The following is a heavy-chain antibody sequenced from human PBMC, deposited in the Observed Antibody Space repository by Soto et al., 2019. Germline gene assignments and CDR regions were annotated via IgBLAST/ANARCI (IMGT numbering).Heavy chain of an antibody. J-gene: IGHJ6*02. CDR1: GGSISSGDYY. Sequence: PSETLSLTCTVSGGSISSGDYYWSWIRQPPGKGLEWIGYIYYSGSTYYNPSLKSRVTISVDTSKNQFSLKLSSVTAADTAVYYCARVSTYSSGWYPTSGMDVWGQGTTVTVSS. CDR3: ARVSTYSSGWYPTSGMDV. CDR2: IYYSGST. D-gene: IGHD6-19*01. V-gene: IGHV4-30-4*01.